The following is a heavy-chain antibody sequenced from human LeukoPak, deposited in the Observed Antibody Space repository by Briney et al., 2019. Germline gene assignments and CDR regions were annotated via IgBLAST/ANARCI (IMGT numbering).Heavy chain of an antibody. CDR1: GYTFTNYY. V-gene: IGHV1-46*01. CDR3: ARGGVVATSDY. Sequence: GASVKVSCKASGYTFTNYYMYWVRQAPGQGLEWMGMINPSSGSTSYAQKFQGRVTMTRDTSTSTVYMELSGLKSEDTAVHYCARGGVVATSDYWGQGTLVTVSS. J-gene: IGHJ4*02. CDR2: INPSSGST. D-gene: IGHD5-12*01.